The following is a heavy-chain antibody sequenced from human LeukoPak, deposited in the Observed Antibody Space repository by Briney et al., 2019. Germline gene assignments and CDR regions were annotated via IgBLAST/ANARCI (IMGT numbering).Heavy chain of an antibody. CDR3: AGVGTTVVTPQE. CDR1: GYTFTGYY. J-gene: IGHJ4*02. D-gene: IGHD4-23*01. Sequence: ASVKVSCKASGYTFTGYYMHWVRQAPGQGLEWMGWINPNSGGTNYAQKFQGRVTMTRGTSISTAYMELSRLRSDDTAVYYCAGVGTTVVTPQEWGQGTLVTVSS. V-gene: IGHV1-2*02. CDR2: INPNSGGT.